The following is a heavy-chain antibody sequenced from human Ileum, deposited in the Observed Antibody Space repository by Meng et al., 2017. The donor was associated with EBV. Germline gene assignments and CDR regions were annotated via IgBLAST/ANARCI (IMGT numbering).Heavy chain of an antibody. D-gene: IGHD2-21*01. CDR3: ARVERGVKFDK. V-gene: IGHV1-3*01. J-gene: IGHJ4*01. CDR1: GYTFSTYA. Sequence: QDRVLQSGPEVKKPAASVKLSCNASGYTFSTYAIHWVRQAPGQRPEWMGWINADNGNTKYSQKFQGRVTITRNTPASTVYMDVRSLRSEDTAVYFCARVERGVKFDKWGQGTLVTVSS. CDR2: INADNGNT.